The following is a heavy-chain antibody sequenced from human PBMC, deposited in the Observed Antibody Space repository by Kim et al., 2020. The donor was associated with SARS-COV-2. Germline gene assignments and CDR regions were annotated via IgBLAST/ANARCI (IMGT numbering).Heavy chain of an antibody. J-gene: IGHJ4*02. D-gene: IGHD6-13*01. CDR1: GFTFSNSG. V-gene: IGHV3-30*18. CDR3: TKGSIAAADPYFDY. CDR2: ISYDGSNR. Sequence: GRSLRLSCAASGFTFSNSGMHGVRQAPGKGLEWGAVISYDGSNRYYADSVKGRFTISRDNSKNTLYLQMNTLRAEDTTVYYCTKGSIAAADPYFDYWVQ.